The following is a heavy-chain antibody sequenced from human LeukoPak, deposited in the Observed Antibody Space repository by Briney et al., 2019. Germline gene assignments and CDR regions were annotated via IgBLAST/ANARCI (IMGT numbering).Heavy chain of an antibody. CDR2: IYYSGST. J-gene: IGHJ5*02. D-gene: IGHD3-22*01. CDR1: GGSISSSSYY. CDR3: ARSDTYYYDSSGYYYSTNWFDP. Sequence: SETLSLTCAVSGGSISSSSYYWGWIRQPPGKGLEWIGSIYYSGSTYYNPSLKSRVTISVDTSKNQFSLKLSSVTAADTAVYYCARSDTYYYDSSGYYYSTNWFDPWGQGTLVTVSS. V-gene: IGHV4-39*07.